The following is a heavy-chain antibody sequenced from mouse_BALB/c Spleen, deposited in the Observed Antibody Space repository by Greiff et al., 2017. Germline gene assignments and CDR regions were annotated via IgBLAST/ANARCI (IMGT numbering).Heavy chain of an antibody. CDR3: ARSDGYPAWFAY. Sequence: QVQLQQSGAELAKPGASVKMSCKASGYTFTSYWMHWVKQRPGQGLEWIGYINPSTGYTEYNQKFKDKATLTADKSSSTAYMQLSSLTSEDSAVYYCARSDGYPAWFAYWGQGTLVTVSA. D-gene: IGHD2-3*01. V-gene: IGHV1-7*01. CDR1: GYTFTSYW. CDR2: INPSTGYT. J-gene: IGHJ3*01.